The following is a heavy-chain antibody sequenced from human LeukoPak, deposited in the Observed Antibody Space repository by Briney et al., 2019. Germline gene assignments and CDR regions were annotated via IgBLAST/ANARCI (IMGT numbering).Heavy chain of an antibody. V-gene: IGHV3-23*01. CDR1: GFTFSNYA. CDR2: ISGSGGST. CDR3: AKSYGDYEAMSYFDY. J-gene: IGHJ4*02. D-gene: IGHD4-17*01. Sequence: GGSLRLSCEVSGFTFSNYAIHWVRQAPGKGLEWVSAISGSGGSTYYADSVKGRFTISRDNSKNTLYLQMNSLRAEDTAVYYCAKSYGDYEAMSYFDYWGQGTLVTVSS.